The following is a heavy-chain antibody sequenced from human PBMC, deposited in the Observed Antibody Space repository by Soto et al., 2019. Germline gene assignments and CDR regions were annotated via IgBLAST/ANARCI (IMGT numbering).Heavy chain of an antibody. V-gene: IGHV4-34*01. CDR2: INHSGST. J-gene: IGHJ4*02. CDR3: ARGSQVIDTERYSSGWTQGNYFGY. Sequence: SETLSLTCAVYGGSFSGYYWSWIRQPPGKGLEWIGEINHSGSTNYNPSLKSRVTISVDTSKNQFSLKLSSVTAADTAVYYCARGSQVIDTERYSSGWTQGNYFGYWGQGTLVTVPS. D-gene: IGHD6-19*01. CDR1: GGSFSGYY.